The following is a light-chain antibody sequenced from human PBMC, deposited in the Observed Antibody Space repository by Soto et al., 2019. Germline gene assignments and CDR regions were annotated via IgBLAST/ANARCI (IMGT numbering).Light chain of an antibody. CDR3: QQRSNWPVS. Sequence: DIMLTQSPAILSLSPGESATLSCRASKSLGHFLVWYQQKPGQAPRLLISDASKRATGIPARFSGSGSGTDFTLSINSLQPEDSAVYYCQQRSNWPVSFGGGTKVEIK. J-gene: IGKJ4*01. V-gene: IGKV3-11*01. CDR2: DAS. CDR1: KSLGHF.